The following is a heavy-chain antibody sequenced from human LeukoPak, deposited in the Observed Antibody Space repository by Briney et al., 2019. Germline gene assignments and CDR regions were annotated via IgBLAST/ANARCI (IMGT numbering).Heavy chain of an antibody. Sequence: PSETLSLTCTVSGXSISGYYWSWIRQPPGKGLEWIGYIYYSGSTNYNPSLKSRVTISVDTSKNQFSLKLNSVTAADTAVYYCARDWRGYCSSTSCLRLDVWGQGTTVTVSS. CDR1: GXSISGYY. D-gene: IGHD2-2*01. CDR2: IYYSGST. J-gene: IGHJ6*02. V-gene: IGHV4-59*01. CDR3: ARDWRGYCSSTSCLRLDV.